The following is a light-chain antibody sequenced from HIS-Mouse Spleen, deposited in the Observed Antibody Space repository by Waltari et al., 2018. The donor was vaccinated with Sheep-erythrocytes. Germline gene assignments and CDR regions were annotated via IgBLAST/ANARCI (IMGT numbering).Light chain of an antibody. CDR1: NSGATY. CDR2: QDS. V-gene: IGLV3-1*01. J-gene: IGLJ2*01. CDR3: QAWDSSTVV. Sequence: YDLTQPPSVSVSPGQTASLPFPGCNSGATYACWYQQKPGQSPVLVIYQDSKRPSGIPERFSGSNSGNTATLTISGTQAMDEADYYCQAWDSSTVVFGGGTKLTVL.